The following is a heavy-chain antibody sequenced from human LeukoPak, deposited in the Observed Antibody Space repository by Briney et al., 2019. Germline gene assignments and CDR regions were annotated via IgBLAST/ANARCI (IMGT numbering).Heavy chain of an antibody. V-gene: IGHV3-23*01. Sequence: GGSLRLSCAASGFTLSSYAMSWVRQAPGNGLGWVSASSGIGGSTYYADSVKGRFTISRDNSKNTLYLQMNSLRAEDTAVYYCAKDRDTKSGRYCSSISCYNFDHWGQGTPVTVSS. D-gene: IGHD2-2*02. CDR3: AKDRDTKSGRYCSSISCYNFDH. J-gene: IGHJ4*02. CDR2: SSGIGGST. CDR1: GFTLSSYA.